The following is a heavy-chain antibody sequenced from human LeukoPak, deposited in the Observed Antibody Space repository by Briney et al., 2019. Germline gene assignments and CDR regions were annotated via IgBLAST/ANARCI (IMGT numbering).Heavy chain of an antibody. Sequence: GGSLRLSCTASGFTFSDYAMSWVRQAPGKGLEWVGFIRSKAYGGTTEYAASVKGRFTISGDDSKSIAYLQMNSLKTEDTAVYYCTKGITGTRVDYWGQGTLVTVSS. CDR3: TKGITGTRVDY. J-gene: IGHJ4*02. CDR1: GFTFSDYA. D-gene: IGHD1-7*01. CDR2: IRSKAYGGTT. V-gene: IGHV3-49*04.